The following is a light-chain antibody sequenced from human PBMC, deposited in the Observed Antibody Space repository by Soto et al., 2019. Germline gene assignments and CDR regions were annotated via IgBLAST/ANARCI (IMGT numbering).Light chain of an antibody. Sequence: EIVLTQSPGTLSLSPGERATLSCRASQSVSSSYLAWYQQKPGQAPRLLIYGASSRATGIPDRFSGSGSGTDFTLTISRLEPEDVAVYYCQQYGSSPGTFGKGNKVEIK. J-gene: IGKJ1*01. V-gene: IGKV3-20*01. CDR3: QQYGSSPGT. CDR1: QSVSSSY. CDR2: GAS.